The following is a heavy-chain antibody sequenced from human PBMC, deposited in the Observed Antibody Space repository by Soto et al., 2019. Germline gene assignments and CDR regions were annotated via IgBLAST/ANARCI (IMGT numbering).Heavy chain of an antibody. J-gene: IGHJ5*02. V-gene: IGHV1-69*02. CDR1: GGTFSSYT. Sequence: SVKVSCKASGGTFSSYTISWVRQAPGQGLEWMGRIIPILGIANYAQKFQGRVTITADKSTSTAYMELSSLRSEDTAVYYCARVEMATNSNWFDPWGQGTLVTVSS. D-gene: IGHD5-12*01. CDR2: IIPILGIA. CDR3: ARVEMATNSNWFDP.